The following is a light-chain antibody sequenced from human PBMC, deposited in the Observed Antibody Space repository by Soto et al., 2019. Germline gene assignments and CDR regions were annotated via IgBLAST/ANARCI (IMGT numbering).Light chain of an antibody. V-gene: IGKV2-28*01. CDR2: LRS. Sequence: DIVMTQSPEFLGVSLGGRATINCQSNQSVLYDFNNKNYLHWYLQKPGQSPQLLIYLRSNRASGVPDRFSGSGSGTDFTLKISRVEAEDVGVYYCMQAIQIPSTFGQGTKVDIK. CDR3: MQAIQIPST. CDR1: QSVLYDFNNKNY. J-gene: IGKJ1*01.